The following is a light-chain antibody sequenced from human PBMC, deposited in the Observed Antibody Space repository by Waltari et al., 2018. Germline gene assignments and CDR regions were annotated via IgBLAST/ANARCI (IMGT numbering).Light chain of an antibody. V-gene: IGKV3-15*01. CDR1: QSVSSN. Sequence: EIVMTQSPATLSVSPGERATLSCRASQSVSSNLPGYQQKPGQAPRLLIYVASTRATGIPARFSGSGSGTEFTLTISSLQSEDFAVYYCQQYNNWPWGTFGQGTKVEIK. CDR2: VAS. J-gene: IGKJ1*01. CDR3: QQYNNWPWGT.